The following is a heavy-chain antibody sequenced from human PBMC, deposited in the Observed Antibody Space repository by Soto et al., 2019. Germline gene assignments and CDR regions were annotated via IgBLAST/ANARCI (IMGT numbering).Heavy chain of an antibody. CDR2: IRDKANSYAT. V-gene: IGHV3-73*02. CDR1: GFTFSGSA. CDR3: XXXXXXXXXXXDS. Sequence: EVQLVESGGGLVQPGGSLKLSCAASGFTFSGSAMXXXXXXXXXXXXXVGRIRDKANSYATAYTASVKGRFTISRDDSXXXXXXXXXXXXXXXXXXXXXXXXXXXXXXXXDSWGQGTLVTVSS. J-gene: IGHJ4*02.